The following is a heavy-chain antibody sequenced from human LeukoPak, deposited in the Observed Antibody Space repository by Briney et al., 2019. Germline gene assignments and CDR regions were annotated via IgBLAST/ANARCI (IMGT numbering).Heavy chain of an antibody. J-gene: IGHJ4*02. V-gene: IGHV3-21*04. Sequence: GGSLRLSCAASGFTFSSYSMNWVRQAPGKGLEWVSSISSSSSYIYYADSVKGRFTISRDNSKNTLYLQMYSLRAEDTAVYYCAKGTTGSYSSGWYGFPFDYWGQGTLVTVSS. CDR2: ISSSSSYI. CDR3: AKGTTGSYSSGWYGFPFDY. CDR1: GFTFSSYS. D-gene: IGHD6-19*01.